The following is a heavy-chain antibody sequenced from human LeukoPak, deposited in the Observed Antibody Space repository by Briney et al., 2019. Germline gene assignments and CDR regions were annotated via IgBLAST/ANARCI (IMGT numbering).Heavy chain of an antibody. D-gene: IGHD1-26*01. J-gene: IGHJ3*02. CDR1: GFTFSFYW. V-gene: IGHV3-74*01. CDR3: ARGGSPPEALGDAFDI. CDR2: INGDGSST. Sequence: GGSLRHSCAASGFTFSFYWMHWVRQAPGKGLVRVSRINGDGSSTLYADSVKGRLTTSRDNAKNTLYLQMNSLRAEDTAVYYCARGGSPPEALGDAFDIWGQGTMVTVSS.